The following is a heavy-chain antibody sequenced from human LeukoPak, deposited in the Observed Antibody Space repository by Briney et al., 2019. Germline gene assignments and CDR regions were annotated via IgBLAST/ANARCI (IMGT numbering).Heavy chain of an antibody. CDR1: GFTFNTFN. J-gene: IGHJ1*01. V-gene: IGHV3-33*08. CDR3: ARDSGTWFYLQD. CDR2: IRYGGSHQ. Sequence: GGSLRLSCAASGFTFNTFNMNWVRQAPGKGLEWVAFIRYGGSHQFYADSVRGRFTISRDNPKNTLYLQMNSLRGEDTAVYFCARDSGTWFYLQDWGQGTLVTVSS. D-gene: IGHD2/OR15-2a*01.